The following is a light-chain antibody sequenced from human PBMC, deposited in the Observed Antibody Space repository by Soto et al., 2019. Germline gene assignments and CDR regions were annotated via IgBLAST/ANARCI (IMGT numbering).Light chain of an antibody. CDR2: GDN. J-gene: IGLJ2*01. CDR1: STNVGSFYD. V-gene: IGLV1-40*01. CDR3: QCYDNSLSTVV. Sequence: QSVLTQPPSVSGAPGQRITIPCTGSSTNVGSFYDIHWYQQLPGTVPKLLIYGDNNRPSGVSDRFSGSKSGTTASLAITGLQPDDEEDYYCQCYDNSLSTVVFGGGTKLTVL.